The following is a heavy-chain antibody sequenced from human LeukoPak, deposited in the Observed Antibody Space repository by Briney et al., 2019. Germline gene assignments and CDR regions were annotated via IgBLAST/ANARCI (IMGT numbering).Heavy chain of an antibody. CDR1: GFTFSSYA. CDR2: ITDSGGST. Sequence: GGSLRLSCAASGFTFSSYAMSWVRQAPGEGLEWVSAITDSGGSTYYSDSVKGRFAISRDNSKNTLYLQMNTLRAEDTAIYYCAKGSSGSRPYYFDYWGQGTLVTVSS. J-gene: IGHJ4*02. D-gene: IGHD3-22*01. V-gene: IGHV3-23*01. CDR3: AKGSSGSRPYYFDY.